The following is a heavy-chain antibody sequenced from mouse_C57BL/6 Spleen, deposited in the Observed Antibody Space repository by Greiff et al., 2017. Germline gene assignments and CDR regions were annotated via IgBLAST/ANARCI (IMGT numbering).Heavy chain of an antibody. V-gene: IGHV1-59*01. CDR1: GYTFTSYW. CDR3: ARWDSTKGYYAMDY. CDR2: INPSDSYT. J-gene: IGHJ4*01. D-gene: IGHD2-5*01. Sequence: QVQLQQSGAELVRPGTSVKLSCKASGYTFTSYWMHWVKQRPGQGLEWIGVINPSDSYTNYNQNFKGKATLTVDTSSSTAYMQLRSLTSEDSAVYYCARWDSTKGYYAMDYWGQGTSVTVSS.